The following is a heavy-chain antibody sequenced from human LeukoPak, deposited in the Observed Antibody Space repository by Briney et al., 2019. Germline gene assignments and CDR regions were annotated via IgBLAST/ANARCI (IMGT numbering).Heavy chain of an antibody. V-gene: IGHV3-23*01. Sequence: GGSLRLSCAASGFTFSSYAMSWVRQAPGKGLEWVSAISGSGGSTYYADSVKGRFTISRDNSKNTLYLQMNSLRAEGTAVYYCAKDGYCSSTSCYIPDYWGQGTLVTVSS. J-gene: IGHJ4*02. D-gene: IGHD2-2*02. CDR1: GFTFSSYA. CDR3: AKDGYCSSTSCYIPDY. CDR2: ISGSGGST.